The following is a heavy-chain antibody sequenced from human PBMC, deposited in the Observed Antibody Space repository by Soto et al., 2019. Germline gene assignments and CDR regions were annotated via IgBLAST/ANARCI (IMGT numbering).Heavy chain of an antibody. D-gene: IGHD3-16*01. J-gene: IGHJ4*02. CDR1: GFTFSRYG. V-gene: IGHV3-30*18. Sequence: PGGSLRLSCEASGFTFSRYGMHWVRQAPGKGLEWVAVISYDGTNKYYADSVKGRFAISRDNSKNTLYLQLNSLRPEDTAVYFCAKVEGGYHDFDYWGQGTLVTVYS. CDR2: ISYDGTNK. CDR3: AKVEGGYHDFDY.